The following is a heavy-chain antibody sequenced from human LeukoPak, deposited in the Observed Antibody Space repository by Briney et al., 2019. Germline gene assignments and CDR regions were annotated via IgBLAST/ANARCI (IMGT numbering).Heavy chain of an antibody. CDR3: ARGPGIAVAGVFDY. CDR2: LSGYTGHT. V-gene: IGHV1-18*04. D-gene: IGHD6-19*01. J-gene: IGHJ4*02. Sequence: ASVKFSCKASGYTFTSYGINWVRQAPGQGLEWLGWLSGYTGHTNYVQKIQGRVTMTTDTSTNTAYMELRSLRSDDTAVYYCARGPGIAVAGVFDYWGQGGLVTVSS. CDR1: GYTFTSYG.